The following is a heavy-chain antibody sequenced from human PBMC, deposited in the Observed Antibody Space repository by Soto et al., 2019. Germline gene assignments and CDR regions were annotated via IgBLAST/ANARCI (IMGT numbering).Heavy chain of an antibody. CDR2: ISYDGSNK. D-gene: IGHD1-26*01. V-gene: IGHV3-30*03. CDR1: GFTFSSYG. J-gene: IGHJ4*02. Sequence: ESVGGVVQPGRSLRLSCAASGFTFSSYGMHWVRQAPGKGLEWVAVISYDGSNKYYADSVKGRFTISRDNSKNTLYLQMNSLRAEDTAVYYCASVGATNYFDYWGQGTLVTVSS. CDR3: ASVGATNYFDY.